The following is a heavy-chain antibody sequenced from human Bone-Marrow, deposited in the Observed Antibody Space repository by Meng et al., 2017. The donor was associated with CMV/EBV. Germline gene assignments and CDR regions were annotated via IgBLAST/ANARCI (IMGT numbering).Heavy chain of an antibody. Sequence: GGSLRLSCAASGFTFSSYAMHWVRQAPGKGLEWVAVISYDGSNKYYAVSVKGRFTISRDNSKNTLYLQMNSLRAEDTAVYYCARGPPNTGIAVARSYYYGMDVWGQGTTVTVSS. CDR1: GFTFSSYA. CDR3: ARGPPNTGIAVARSYYYGMDV. CDR2: ISYDGSNK. D-gene: IGHD6-19*01. V-gene: IGHV3-30*04. J-gene: IGHJ6*02.